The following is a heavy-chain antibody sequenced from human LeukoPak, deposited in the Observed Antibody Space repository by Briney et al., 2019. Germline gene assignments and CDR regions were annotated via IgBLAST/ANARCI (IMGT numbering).Heavy chain of an antibody. Sequence: GGSLRLSCAGSGFTFSSYWMHWVRQAPGKGLVWVSRIHGDGTNTKYANSVKGRFTLSRDNAKNTLYLQMNSLRAEDTAVYYCARGYGDYVAYFDYWGQGTLVTVSS. CDR1: GFTFSSYW. J-gene: IGHJ4*02. CDR2: IHGDGTNT. D-gene: IGHD4-17*01. V-gene: IGHV3-74*03. CDR3: ARGYGDYVAYFDY.